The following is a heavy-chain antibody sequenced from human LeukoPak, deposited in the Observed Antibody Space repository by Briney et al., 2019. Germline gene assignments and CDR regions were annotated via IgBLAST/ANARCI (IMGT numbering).Heavy chain of an antibody. CDR1: GFTFSDYY. V-gene: IGHV3-11*01. CDR3: ARGYGSDWYVLY. D-gene: IGHD6-19*01. J-gene: IGHJ4*02. CDR2: ISSSGSTI. Sequence: GGSLRLSCAASGFTFSDYYMSWIRQAPGKGLEWVSYISSSGSTIYYAGSVKGRFTSSRDNSKNTVYLQINSLRAEDRAVYYCARGYGSDWYVLYWGQGTLVTVSS.